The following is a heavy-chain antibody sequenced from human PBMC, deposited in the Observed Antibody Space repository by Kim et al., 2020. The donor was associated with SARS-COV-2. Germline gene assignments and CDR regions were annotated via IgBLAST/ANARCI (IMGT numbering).Heavy chain of an antibody. D-gene: IGHD1-26*01. CDR2: ISAYNGNT. Sequence: ASVKVSCKASGYTFTSYGISWVRQAPGQGLEWMGWISAYNGNTNYAQKLQGRVTMTTDTSTSTAYMELRSLRSDDTAVYYCAGGSARRGGGSYYYYGMDVWGQGTTVTVSS. J-gene: IGHJ6*02. CDR3: AGGSARRGGGSYYYYGMDV. V-gene: IGHV1-18*04. CDR1: GYTFTSYG.